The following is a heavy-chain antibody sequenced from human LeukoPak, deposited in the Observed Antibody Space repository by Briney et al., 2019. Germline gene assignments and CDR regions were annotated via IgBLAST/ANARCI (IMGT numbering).Heavy chain of an antibody. Sequence: GGSLRLSCAASGFTFSRYGMHWVRQAPGKGLDWVAFIRYDGSNKYYADSVKGRFTISRDHSKNILYLQMNSLRAEDTAVYYCAKGDYDILTGYLDYWGQGTLVTVSS. CDR2: IRYDGSNK. J-gene: IGHJ4*02. V-gene: IGHV3-30*02. CDR3: AKGDYDILTGYLDY. D-gene: IGHD3-9*01. CDR1: GFTFSRYG.